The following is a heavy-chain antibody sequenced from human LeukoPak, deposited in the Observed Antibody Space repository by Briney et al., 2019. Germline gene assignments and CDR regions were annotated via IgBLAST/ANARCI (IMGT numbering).Heavy chain of an antibody. CDR3: ARRGRNFAGYYFDY. D-gene: IGHD3-16*01. J-gene: IGHJ4*02. CDR1: GGPINSGGYS. V-gene: IGHV4-31*03. Sequence: SETLSLTCTVSGGPINSGGYSWSWIRQHPGKGLEWIGYIYYGGSTYYNPSLRSRITISLDTSKSQFSLKLNSMTAADTAVYYCARRGRNFAGYYFDYWGQGALVTVSS. CDR2: IYYGGST.